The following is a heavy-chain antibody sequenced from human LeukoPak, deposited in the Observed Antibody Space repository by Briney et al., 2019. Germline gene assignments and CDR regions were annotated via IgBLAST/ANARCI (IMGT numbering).Heavy chain of an antibody. CDR1: GGTFSSYA. V-gene: IGHV1-69*06. D-gene: IGHD3-9*01. Sequence: GASVKVSCKASGGTFSSYAISWVRQAPGQGLEWMGGIIPIFGTANYAQKFQGRVTITADKSTSTAYMELSSLRSEDTAVYYCARDPDILTAGRHWFDPWGQGTLVTVSS. CDR2: IIPIFGTA. J-gene: IGHJ5*02. CDR3: ARDPDILTAGRHWFDP.